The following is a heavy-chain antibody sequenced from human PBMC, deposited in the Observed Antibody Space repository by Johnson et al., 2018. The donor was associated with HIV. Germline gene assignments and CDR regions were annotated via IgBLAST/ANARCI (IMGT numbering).Heavy chain of an antibody. V-gene: IGHV3-49*04. J-gene: IGHJ3*02. Sequence: VQLVESGGDVVQPGRSLRLSCPASGFTFSSYALHWVRQAPGKGLEWVGFIRSQAYGGTPEYAASVKDRFTISRDDSTSLAYLQMDSLKIEDTAIYYCAKRTQDAYGPHDAFDIWGQGTMVTVSS. CDR1: GFTFSSYA. CDR2: IRSQAYGGTP. CDR3: AKRTQDAYGPHDAFDI. D-gene: IGHD3-10*01.